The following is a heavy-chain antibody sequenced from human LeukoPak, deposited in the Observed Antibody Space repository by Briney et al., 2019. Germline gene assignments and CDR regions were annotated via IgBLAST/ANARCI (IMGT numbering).Heavy chain of an antibody. CDR1: GFTFDDYG. CDR3: ARVRGYYYDSSGYYYFDY. CDR2: INWNGGST. Sequence: QSGGSLRLSCAASGFTFDDYGMSWVRQAPGKGLEWVSGINWNGGSTGYADSVKGRFTISRDNAKNSLYLQMNSLRAEDTALYYCARVRGYYYDSSGYYYFDYWGQGTLVTVSS. V-gene: IGHV3-20*04. J-gene: IGHJ4*02. D-gene: IGHD3-22*01.